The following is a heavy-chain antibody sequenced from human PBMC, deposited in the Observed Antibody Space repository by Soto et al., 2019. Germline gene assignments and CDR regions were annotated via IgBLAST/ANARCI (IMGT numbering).Heavy chain of an antibody. V-gene: IGHV1-2*04. J-gene: IGHJ6*03. CDR3: ARARSPFWSGPDYYYYMDV. CDR1: GYTFTGYY. Sequence: GASVKVSCKASGYTFTGYYMHWVRQAPGQGLEWMGWINPNSGGTNYAQKFQGWVTMTRDTSISTAYMELSRLRSDDTAVYYCARARSPFWSGPDYYYYMDVWGKGTTVTVSS. CDR2: INPNSGGT. D-gene: IGHD3-3*01.